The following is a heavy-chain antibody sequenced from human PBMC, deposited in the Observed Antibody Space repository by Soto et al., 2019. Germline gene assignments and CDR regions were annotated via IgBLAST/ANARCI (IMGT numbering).Heavy chain of an antibody. D-gene: IGHD3-9*01. CDR2: INHSGST. Sequence: PSETLSLTCAVYGGSFSGYYWSWIRQPPGKGLEWIGEINHSGSTNYNPSLKSRVTISVDTSKNQFSLKLSSVTAADTAVYYCARQDDILTGYCPDYWGQGTLVTVSS. V-gene: IGHV4-34*01. J-gene: IGHJ4*02. CDR3: ARQDDILTGYCPDY. CDR1: GGSFSGYY.